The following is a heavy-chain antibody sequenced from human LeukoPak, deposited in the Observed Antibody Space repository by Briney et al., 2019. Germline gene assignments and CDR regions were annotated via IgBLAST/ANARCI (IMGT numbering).Heavy chain of an antibody. CDR2: VSDSGRST. D-gene: IGHD3-22*01. CDR1: GYSFSNFA. V-gene: IGHV3-23*01. J-gene: IGHJ4*02. Sequence: PGGSLRLSCAASGYSFSNFAMSWVRQVPGKGLEWVSGVSDSGRSTYYADSVEGRFTISRDNSKNTLYLQMDSLRPEDTAVYYCARDRDYYDSSGYYYPDYWGQGTLVTVSS. CDR3: ARDRDYYDSSGYYYPDY.